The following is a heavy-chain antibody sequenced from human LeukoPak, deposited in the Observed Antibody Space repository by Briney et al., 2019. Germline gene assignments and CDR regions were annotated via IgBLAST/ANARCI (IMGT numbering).Heavy chain of an antibody. D-gene: IGHD5-18*01. Sequence: GGSLRLSCAASGFTFSTYTMNWVRQAPGKGLEWVSTISNSRDVHYSDSVKGRFAISRDNARNSLYLQMNSLRDEDTAVYYCTRDGLHTAHFDYWGQGTLVSVSS. J-gene: IGHJ4*02. CDR3: TRDGLHTAHFDY. CDR2: ISNSRDV. V-gene: IGHV3-48*02. CDR1: GFTFSTYT.